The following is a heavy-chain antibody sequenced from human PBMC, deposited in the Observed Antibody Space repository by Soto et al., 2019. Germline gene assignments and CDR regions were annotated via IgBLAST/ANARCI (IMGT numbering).Heavy chain of an antibody. CDR2: ITGSGGVM. CDR3: AKVAPFILGSPF. V-gene: IGHV3-48*03. J-gene: IGHJ4*02. Sequence: GGSLRLSCTASGFDFSGSEMNWFRQAPGKGLEWVAYITGSGGVMFHEDSVKSRFSISRDDAKNSLFLEMSDLTAADTGVYYCAKVAPFILGSPFWGQGTLVTVSS. CDR1: GFDFSGSE. D-gene: IGHD2-21*01.